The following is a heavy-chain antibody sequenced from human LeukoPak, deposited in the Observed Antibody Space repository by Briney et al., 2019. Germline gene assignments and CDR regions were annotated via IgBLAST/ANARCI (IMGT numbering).Heavy chain of an antibody. CDR3: ARQENYYGSGSSRHYDY. Sequence: SVKVSRKASGGTFSSYAISWVRQAPGQGLEWMGGIIPIFGTANYAQKFQGRVTITADKSTSTAYMELSSLRSEDTAVYYCARQENYYGSGSSRHYDYWGQGTLVTVSS. CDR1: GGTFSSYA. J-gene: IGHJ4*02. V-gene: IGHV1-69*06. D-gene: IGHD3-10*01. CDR2: IIPIFGTA.